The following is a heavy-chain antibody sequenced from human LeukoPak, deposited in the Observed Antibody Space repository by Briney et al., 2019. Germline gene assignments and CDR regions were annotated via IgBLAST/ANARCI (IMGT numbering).Heavy chain of an antibody. CDR3: ARGLIGSYVSPANWFDP. CDR1: GFTFSGYV. J-gene: IGHJ5*02. V-gene: IGHV1-2*02. D-gene: IGHD2-21*01. Sequence: GGSLRLSCAASGFTFSGYVMHWVRQAPGQGLEWMGWINPNSGGTNYAQKFQGRVTMTRDTSISTAYMELSRLRSDDTAVYYCARGLIGSYVSPANWFDPWGQGTLVTVSS. CDR2: INPNSGGT.